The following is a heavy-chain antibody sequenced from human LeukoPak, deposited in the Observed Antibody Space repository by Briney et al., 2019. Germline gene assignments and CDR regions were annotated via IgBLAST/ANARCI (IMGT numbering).Heavy chain of an antibody. D-gene: IGHD3-10*01. CDR3: ASGDYYGSGSYSDY. CDR2: ISAYNGNT. Sequence: ASVKVSCKASGYTFTSYGISWVRQAPGPGLEWMGWISAYNGNTNYAQKLQGRVAMTTDTSTSTAYMELRSLRSDDTAVYYCASGDYYGSGSYSDYWGQGTLVTVSS. CDR1: GYTFTSYG. J-gene: IGHJ4*02. V-gene: IGHV1-18*04.